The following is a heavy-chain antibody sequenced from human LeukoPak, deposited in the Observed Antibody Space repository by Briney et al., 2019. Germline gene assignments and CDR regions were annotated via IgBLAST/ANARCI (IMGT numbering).Heavy chain of an antibody. CDR2: IYYSGST. CDR3: ASMDTAMAKFDY. CDR1: GAFISNHH. Sequence: SETLSLTCSVSGAFISNHHWSWIRQPAGKGLEWIGSIYYSGSTYYNPSLKSRVTVSVDTSKNQFSLKLSSMTAADTAVYYCASMDTAMAKFDYWGQGTLATVSS. D-gene: IGHD5-18*01. J-gene: IGHJ4*02. V-gene: IGHV4-59*05.